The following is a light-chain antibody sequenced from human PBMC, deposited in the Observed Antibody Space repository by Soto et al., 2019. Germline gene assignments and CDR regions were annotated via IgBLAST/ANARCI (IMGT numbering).Light chain of an antibody. V-gene: IGLV2-11*01. CDR1: SSEVGGYNY. Sequence: QSVLTQPRSVSGSPGQSVTISCTGTSSEVGGYNYVSWYQQHPGKTPKLMIYDVSKRPSGVPDRFSGSKSGNTASLTISGLQAEDEADYYCCSYAGSVYVFGTGTKVTVL. J-gene: IGLJ1*01. CDR2: DVS. CDR3: CSYAGSVYV.